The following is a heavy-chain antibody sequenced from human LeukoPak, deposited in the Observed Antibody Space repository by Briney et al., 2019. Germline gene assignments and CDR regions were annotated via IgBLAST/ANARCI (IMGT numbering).Heavy chain of an antibody. V-gene: IGHV3-30*02. CDR1: GFPFSSFG. CDR3: ARTSYSGGWYFFDY. D-gene: IGHD6-19*01. J-gene: IGHJ4*02. CDR2: MQYDGINK. Sequence: GSLRLSCAASGFPFSSFGMHWVRQSPGKGLEWVAFMQYDGINKYYADSVKGRFTISRDNSKNTHYLQMNSLRAEDTAVYYCARTSYSGGWYFFDYWGLGTLVTVSS.